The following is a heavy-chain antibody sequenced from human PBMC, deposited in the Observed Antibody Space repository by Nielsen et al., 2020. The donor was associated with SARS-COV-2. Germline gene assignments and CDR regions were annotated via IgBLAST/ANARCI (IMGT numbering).Heavy chain of an antibody. CDR2: MWADGIKK. Sequence: GESLKISCAASGFRVSQFGMHWVRQAPGKGLEWVADMWADGIKKYSIDSVKGRFTVSRDSADNTFYLHMNSLRTEDTAVYYCATARYCSRTSCSAGTDMFDPWGQGTQVIVSS. CDR3: ATARYCSRTSCSAGTDMFDP. J-gene: IGHJ5*02. CDR1: GFRVSQFG. D-gene: IGHD2-2*01. V-gene: IGHV3-33*01.